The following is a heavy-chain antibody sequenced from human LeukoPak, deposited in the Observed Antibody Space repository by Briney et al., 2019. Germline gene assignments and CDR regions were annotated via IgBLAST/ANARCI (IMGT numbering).Heavy chain of an antibody. CDR2: ISGGGGGT. Sequence: PGGFLRLSCAASGFTFSSYAMNWVRQAPGKGLEWVSDISGGGGGTYYADSVKGRFTISRDNSKNTLYLQMNNLRVEDTALYYCAKEGTVSTSFDYWGQGTLVTVSS. CDR1: GFTFSSYA. J-gene: IGHJ4*02. CDR3: AKEGTVSTSFDY. D-gene: IGHD4-11*01. V-gene: IGHV3-23*01.